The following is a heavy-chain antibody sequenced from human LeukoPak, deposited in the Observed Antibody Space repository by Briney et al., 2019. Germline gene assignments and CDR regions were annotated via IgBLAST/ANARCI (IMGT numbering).Heavy chain of an antibody. V-gene: IGHV3-74*01. J-gene: IGHJ4*02. CDR1: GFIFSSYW. CDR3: VRDGSGASFAY. D-gene: IGHD3-10*01. CDR2: INSDGSAK. Sequence: GGSLRLSCAASGFIFSSYWMYWVRQAPGKGLVWVSHINSDGSAKTYADSVKGRFPISRDNAKNTLYLQMNSLTAEDTAVYYCVRDGSGASFAYWGQGTLVTVSS.